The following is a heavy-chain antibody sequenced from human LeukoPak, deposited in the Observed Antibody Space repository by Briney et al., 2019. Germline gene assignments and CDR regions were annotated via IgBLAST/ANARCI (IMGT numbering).Heavy chain of an antibody. CDR3: AREGADILTGPDAFDI. V-gene: IGHV4-31*03. Sequence: PSETLSLTCNVSGASITSESYFWSWMRQHPGKGLEWIGYMRHSGRTYYNASLKSRVTISVDTSKNQFSLKLSSVTAADTAVYYCAREGADILTGPDAFDIWGQGTMVTVSS. CDR2: MRHSGRT. CDR1: GASITSESYF. J-gene: IGHJ3*02. D-gene: IGHD3-9*01.